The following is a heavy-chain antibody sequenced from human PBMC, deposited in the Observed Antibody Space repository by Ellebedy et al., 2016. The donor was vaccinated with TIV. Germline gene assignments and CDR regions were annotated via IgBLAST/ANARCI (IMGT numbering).Heavy chain of an antibody. J-gene: IGHJ4*02. V-gene: IGHV3-7*01. CDR2: INQNGSQI. Sequence: GGSLRLSXAASGFSLSDYWMNWVRQAPGKGLEWVANINQNGSQIYYVDSVKGRFTISRDNAKSSVSLQMNSLRAEDTAVYYCVRAVAALASFWGQGTLVTASS. CDR3: VRAVAALASF. CDR1: GFSLSDYW. D-gene: IGHD6-25*01.